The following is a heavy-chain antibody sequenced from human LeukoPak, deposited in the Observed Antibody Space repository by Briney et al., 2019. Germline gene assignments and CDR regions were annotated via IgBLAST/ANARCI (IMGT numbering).Heavy chain of an antibody. CDR1: GGSISSYY. V-gene: IGHV4-59*01. Sequence: PSETLSLTCTVSGGSISSYYWSWIRQPPGKGLEWIGYIYYSGSTNYNPSLKSRVTISVDTSKNQFSLKLSSVTAADTAVYYCAGHSSGWYPDYWGQGTLVTVSS. CDR3: AGHSSGWYPDY. CDR2: IYYSGST. J-gene: IGHJ4*02. D-gene: IGHD6-19*01.